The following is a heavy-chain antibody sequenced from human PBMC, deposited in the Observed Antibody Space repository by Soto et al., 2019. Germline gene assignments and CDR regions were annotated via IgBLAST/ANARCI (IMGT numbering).Heavy chain of an antibody. CDR2: ISSSGSTI. CDR3: ATHRFDRQQLVQYYYGMDV. Sequence: PGGSLRLSSAASGFTFSSYEMNWVRQAPGKGLEWVSYISSSGSTIYYADSVKGRFTISRDNAKNSLYLQMNSLRAEDTAVYYCATHRFDRQQLVQYYYGMDVWGQGTTVTVSS. V-gene: IGHV3-48*03. CDR1: GFTFSSYE. J-gene: IGHJ6*02. D-gene: IGHD6-13*01.